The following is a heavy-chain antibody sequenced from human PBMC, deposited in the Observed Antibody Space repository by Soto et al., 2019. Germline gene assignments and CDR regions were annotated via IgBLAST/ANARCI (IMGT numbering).Heavy chain of an antibody. D-gene: IGHD3-22*01. CDR2: IKEDGIEK. CDR1: GSTFSVYW. J-gene: IGHJ6*02. Sequence: GGSLRLSCAASGSTFSVYWMTWVRQAPGKGLEWVANIKEDGIEKYYVDSVKGRFTISRDNAKNSLYLRMNSLRAEDTAVYYCARASHWSSGYYHYYYAMDVWGQGTTVTVSS. CDR3: ARASHWSSGYYHYYYAMDV. V-gene: IGHV3-7*01.